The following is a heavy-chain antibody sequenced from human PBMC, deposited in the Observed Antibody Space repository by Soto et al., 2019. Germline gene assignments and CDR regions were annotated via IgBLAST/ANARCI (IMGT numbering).Heavy chain of an antibody. CDR2: IKQDGSEK. J-gene: IGHJ4*02. Sequence: GGSLRLSCAASGFTFSSYWMSWVRQAPGKGLEWVANIKQDGSEKYYVDSVKGRFTISRDNAKNSLYLQMNSLRAEDTAVYYCAREVKQQLVWVGDFDYWGQGTLVTVSS. CDR1: GFTFSSYW. CDR3: AREVKQQLVWVGDFDY. D-gene: IGHD6-13*01. V-gene: IGHV3-7*05.